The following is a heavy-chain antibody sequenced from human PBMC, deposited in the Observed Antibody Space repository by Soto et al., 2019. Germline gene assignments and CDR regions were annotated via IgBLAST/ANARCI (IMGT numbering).Heavy chain of an antibody. CDR2: IDPTDSYS. CDR3: ARADYWSGPLDAFEI. CDR1: GYNFTTYW. Sequence: PXDSLTIACKGSGYNFTTYWISWLRQMPGKGLEWMGRIDPTDSYSNYSPSFRGHVTMSADKSSNTAYLQWSSLRASDTAIYYCARADYWSGPLDAFEIWGQGTMVTVSS. V-gene: IGHV5-10-1*01. D-gene: IGHD3-3*01. J-gene: IGHJ3*02.